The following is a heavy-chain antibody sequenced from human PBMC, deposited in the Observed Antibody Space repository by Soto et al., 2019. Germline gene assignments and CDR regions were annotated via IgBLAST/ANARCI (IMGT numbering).Heavy chain of an antibody. Sequence: KPSETLSLTCTVPGGSISSTSYYWGWIRQPPGKGLEWIGSIYYSGSTYYNPSLKSRVTISVDTSKNQFSLKLSSVTAADTAVYYCARHCSGGSCEYWLDPWGQGTLVT. CDR3: ARHCSGGSCEYWLDP. J-gene: IGHJ5*02. V-gene: IGHV4-39*01. D-gene: IGHD2-15*01. CDR1: GGSISSTSYY. CDR2: IYYSGST.